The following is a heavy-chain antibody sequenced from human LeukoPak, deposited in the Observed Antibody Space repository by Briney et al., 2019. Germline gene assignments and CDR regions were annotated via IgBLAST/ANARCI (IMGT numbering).Heavy chain of an antibody. CDR1: GYTFTSYG. J-gene: IGHJ4*02. V-gene: IGHV7-4-1*02. CDR3: ARDTTVGSGSPLDY. Sequence: GASVKVSCKASGYTFTSYGISWVRQAPGQGLEWMGWINTKTGKPAYAQGFTGRFVFSLDTSVSTAYLQISSLKAEDTAVYYCARDTTVGSGSPLDYWGQGTQITVSS. CDR2: INTKTGKP. D-gene: IGHD3-10*01.